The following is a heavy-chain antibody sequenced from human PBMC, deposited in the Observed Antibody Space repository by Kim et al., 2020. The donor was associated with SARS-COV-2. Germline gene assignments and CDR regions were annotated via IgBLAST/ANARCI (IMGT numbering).Heavy chain of an antibody. J-gene: IGHJ4*02. D-gene: IGHD3-10*01. CDR3: ASVRGFAYGVDY. CDR1: GGSISSLAY. Sequence: SETLSLTCTVSGGSISSLAYWNWIRQTPGKGLEWMGTIYSGGSTYYNPSLKSRLTISMDTSKNRFSLKVTSVSAADTAVYYCASVRGFAYGVDYWGLGT. CDR2: IYSGGST. V-gene: IGHV4-39*01.